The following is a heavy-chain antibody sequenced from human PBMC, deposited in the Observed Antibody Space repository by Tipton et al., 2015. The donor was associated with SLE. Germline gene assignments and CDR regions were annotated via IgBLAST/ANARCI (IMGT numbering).Heavy chain of an antibody. CDR1: GFNFSAFA. D-gene: IGHD4-17*01. CDR3: AREMFENGVDGFFHH. V-gene: IGHV3-30*03. Sequence: SLRLSCVASGFNFSAFAMNWVRQAPGKGLEWVALLLYEENSKLYADSVEGRFTISRDNSKNRLFLQMSSLRVEDTAVYYCAREMFENGVDGFFHHWGQGTLVTVSP. J-gene: IGHJ1*01. CDR2: LLYEENSK.